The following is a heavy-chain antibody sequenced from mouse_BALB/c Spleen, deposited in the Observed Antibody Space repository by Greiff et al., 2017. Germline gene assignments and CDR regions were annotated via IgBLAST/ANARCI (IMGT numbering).Heavy chain of an antibody. V-gene: IGHV5-6*01. Sequence: EVKLVESGGDLVKPGGSLKLSCAASGFTFSSYGMSWVRQTPDKRLEWVATISSGGSYTYYPDSVKGRFTISRDNAKNTLYLQMSSLKSEDTAMYYCARQELGRGGFAYWGQGTLVTVSA. D-gene: IGHD4-1*01. J-gene: IGHJ3*01. CDR1: GFTFSSYG. CDR3: ARQELGRGGFAY. CDR2: ISSGGSYT.